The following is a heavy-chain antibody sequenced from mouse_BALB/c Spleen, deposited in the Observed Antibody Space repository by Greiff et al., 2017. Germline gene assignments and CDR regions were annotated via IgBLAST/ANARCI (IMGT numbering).Heavy chain of an antibody. V-gene: IGHV3-2*02. J-gene: IGHJ4*01. D-gene: IGHD1-1*01. Sequence: ESGPGLVKPSQSLSLTCTVTGYSITSDYAWNWIRQFPGNKLEWMGYISYSGSTSYNPSLKSRISITRDTSKNQFFLQLNSVTTEDTATYYCAREGSYAMDYWGQGTSVTVSS. CDR2: ISYSGST. CDR3: AREGSYAMDY. CDR1: GYSITSDYA.